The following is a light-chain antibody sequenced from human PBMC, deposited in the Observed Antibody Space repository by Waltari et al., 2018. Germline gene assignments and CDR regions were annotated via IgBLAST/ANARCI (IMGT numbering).Light chain of an antibody. CDR2: AAS. CDR3: QQGHSVPPT. J-gene: IGKJ1*01. V-gene: IGKV1-12*01. CDR1: QDIGSS. Sequence: EIQMTQSPSSVFASVADKVAITCRATQDIGSSLAWYQQKPGQGPNLLIYAASNLQTGVPSRFSGSGSGADFTLTINSLQPEDFAVYYCQQGHSVPPTFGQGTRVEIK.